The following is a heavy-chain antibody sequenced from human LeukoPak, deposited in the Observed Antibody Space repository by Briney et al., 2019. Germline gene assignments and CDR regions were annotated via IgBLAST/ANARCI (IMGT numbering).Heavy chain of an antibody. CDR1: GGSISSYY. D-gene: IGHD3-10*01. J-gene: IGHJ4*02. V-gene: IGHV4-59*01. CDR2: IYYSGYT. CDR3: ARDHGVRGGSDY. Sequence: SETLSLTCTVSGGSISSYYWSWIRQPPGKGLKWIGNIYYSGYTTYSPSLKSRVTISIDTSKNQFSLKLSSVTAADTAVYYCARDHGVRGGSDYWGQGTLVTVSS.